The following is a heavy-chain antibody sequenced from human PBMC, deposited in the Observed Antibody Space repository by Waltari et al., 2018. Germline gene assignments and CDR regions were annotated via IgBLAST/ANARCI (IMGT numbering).Heavy chain of an antibody. CDR1: GDKFSTYW. D-gene: IGHD3-16*02. CDR2: IYVGASGT. J-gene: IGHJ3*02. Sequence: EVRLVQSGAEVKKPGESLKISCKGSGDKFSTYWIGWVRQMPGKGLEWMGLIYVGASGTSDSPSFRGQVTMSADKSITTAYLQWSSLKASDTAMYYCARREHDYDYVGGSYRRVIDTFDIWGQGTRVTVSS. V-gene: IGHV5-51*03. CDR3: ARREHDYDYVGGSYRRVIDTFDI.